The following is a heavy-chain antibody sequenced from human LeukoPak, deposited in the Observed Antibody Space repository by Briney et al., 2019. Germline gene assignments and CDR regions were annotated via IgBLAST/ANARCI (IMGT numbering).Heavy chain of an antibody. CDR2: ISYDGSNK. Sequence: TGGSLRPSCAASGFTFSSYGMHWVRQAPGKGLEWVAVISYDGSNKYYADSVKGRFTISRDNSKNTLYLQMNSLRAEDTAVYYCAKGISRGAEYFQHWGQGTLVTVSS. CDR3: AKGISRGAEYFQH. V-gene: IGHV3-30*18. J-gene: IGHJ1*01. CDR1: GFTFSSYG. D-gene: IGHD3-3*02.